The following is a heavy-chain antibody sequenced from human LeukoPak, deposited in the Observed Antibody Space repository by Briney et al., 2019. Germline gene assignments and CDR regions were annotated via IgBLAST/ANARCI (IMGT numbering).Heavy chain of an antibody. D-gene: IGHD6-13*01. CDR3: SRDRTAEAGNYYNMCV. CDR2: ITWDGGTT. CDR1: GLTFDDYT. V-gene: IGHV3-43*01. Sequence: QPGGSLRLSCAASGLTFDDYTMHWVRQPPGKGLEWISLITWDGGTTYYADSVRGRFTISRDNSQNSLFLRMNRLRPEDTALYYCSRDRTAEAGNYYNMCVWGNGTTVIVFS. J-gene: IGHJ6*03.